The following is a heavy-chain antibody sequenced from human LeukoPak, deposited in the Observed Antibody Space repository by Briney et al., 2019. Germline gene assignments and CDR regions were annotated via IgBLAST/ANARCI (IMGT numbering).Heavy chain of an antibody. D-gene: IGHD6-13*01. V-gene: IGHV3-7*01. Sequence: PGGSLRLSCAASGFTFSSYWMSWVRQAPGKGLEWVANIKQDGSEKYYVDSVKGRFTISRDNAKNSLYLQMNSLRAEDTAVYYCARDRIAAAGTALDYWGQGTLVTVSS. CDR1: GFTFSSYW. CDR2: IKQDGSEK. CDR3: ARDRIAAAGTALDY. J-gene: IGHJ4*02.